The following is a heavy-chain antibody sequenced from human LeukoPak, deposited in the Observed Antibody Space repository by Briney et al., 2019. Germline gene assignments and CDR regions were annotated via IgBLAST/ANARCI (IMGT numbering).Heavy chain of an antibody. CDR2: MNPNSGNT. CDR3: ARGYCSSTSCYGSFDY. CDR1: GYTFTSYD. D-gene: IGHD2-2*01. Sequence: GASVKVSCKASGYTFTSYDINWVRQATGQGLEWMGWMNPNSGNTDYAQKLQGRVTMTTDTSTSTAYMELRSLRSDDTAVYYCARGYCSSTSCYGSFDYWGQGTLVTVSS. V-gene: IGHV1-8*01. J-gene: IGHJ4*02.